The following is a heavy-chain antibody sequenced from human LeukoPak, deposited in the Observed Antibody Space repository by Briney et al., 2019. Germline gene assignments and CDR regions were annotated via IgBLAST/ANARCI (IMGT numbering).Heavy chain of an antibody. J-gene: IGHJ5*01. D-gene: IGHD6-19*01. V-gene: IGHV3-21*01. CDR2: ISSTSAYI. CDR3: ARVAVAGPTGWFDS. CDR1: GFALRSYT. Sequence: PGGSLRLSCAASGFALRSYTVTWVRQAPGKGLEWVSSISSTSAYIYYTESVKGRFSISRDNVDNVVHLQMSSLRNEDTAFYYCARVAVAGPTGWFDSWGQGTLVTVSS.